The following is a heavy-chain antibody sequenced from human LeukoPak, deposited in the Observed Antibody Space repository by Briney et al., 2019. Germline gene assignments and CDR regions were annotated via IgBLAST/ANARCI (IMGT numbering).Heavy chain of an antibody. D-gene: IGHD2-15*01. CDR3: AKAPARDVVAVAATPFDY. J-gene: IGHJ4*02. Sequence: GGSLRLSCAASGFTFSSYAMSWVRQAPGKGLEWVSAISGSSGSTYYADSVKGRFTISRDNSKNTLYLQMNSLRAEDTAVYYCAKAPARDVVAVAATPFDYWGQGTLVTVSS. V-gene: IGHV3-23*01. CDR2: ISGSSGST. CDR1: GFTFSSYA.